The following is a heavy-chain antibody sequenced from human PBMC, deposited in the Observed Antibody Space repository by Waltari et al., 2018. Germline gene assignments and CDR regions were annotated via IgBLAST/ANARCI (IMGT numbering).Heavy chain of an antibody. CDR1: GYTFTSYG. D-gene: IGHD6-6*01. J-gene: IGHJ6*02. V-gene: IGHV1-18*01. CDR2: ISAYNGNT. Sequence: QVQLVQSGAEVKKPGASVKVSCTASGYTFTSYGISWVRQAPGQGLEWMGWISAYNGNTNDAQKLQGRVTMTTDTSTSTAYMELRSLRSDDTAVYYCARDYLAARLFDYYYYGMDVWGQGTTVTVSS. CDR3: ARDYLAARLFDYYYYGMDV.